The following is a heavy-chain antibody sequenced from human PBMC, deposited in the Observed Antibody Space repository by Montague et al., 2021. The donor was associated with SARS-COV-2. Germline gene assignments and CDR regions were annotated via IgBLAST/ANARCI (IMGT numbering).Heavy chain of an antibody. D-gene: IGHD3-22*01. V-gene: IGHV4-4*02. Sequence: SETLSLTCAVSGGSISSSNWWSWVRQPPGKGLEWIGEIYHSGNTNYNSSLQSRFTISVDKSKNQFSLRLSSVTAEDTAVYYCARSSVIGAHRFDYWGQGTLVTVSS. J-gene: IGHJ4*02. CDR2: IYHSGNT. CDR1: GGSISSSNW. CDR3: ARSSVIGAHRFDY.